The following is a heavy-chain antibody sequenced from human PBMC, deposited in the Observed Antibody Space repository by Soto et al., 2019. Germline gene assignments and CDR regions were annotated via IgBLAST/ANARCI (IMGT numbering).Heavy chain of an antibody. J-gene: IGHJ4*02. V-gene: IGHV4-34*01. Sequence: QVQLQQWGAGLLKPSETRSLTCAVYGGSFSGYYWSWIRQPPGKGLEWIGEINHSGSTNYNPSLKRRVTISVDTSKNQFSLKLSSVTAADTAVYYCARENSSGYYIFDYWGQGTLVTVSS. CDR1: GGSFSGYY. D-gene: IGHD3-22*01. CDR2: INHSGST. CDR3: ARENSSGYYIFDY.